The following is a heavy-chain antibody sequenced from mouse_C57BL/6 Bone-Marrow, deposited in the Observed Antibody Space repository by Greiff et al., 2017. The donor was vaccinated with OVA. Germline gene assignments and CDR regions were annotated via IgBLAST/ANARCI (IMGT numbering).Heavy chain of an antibody. J-gene: IGHJ1*03. V-gene: IGHV2-6-1*01. Sequence: VKLMESGPGLVAPSQSLSITCTVSGFSLTSYGVHWVRQPPGKGLEWLVVIWRDGSTPYTLALKSRLSISKDNSKSQVFLKMNSLQTDDTAMYYCARHRGTTVDWYFDVGGTGTTVTVSS. CDR3: ARHRGTTVDWYFDV. CDR2: IWRDGST. CDR1: GFSLTSYG. D-gene: IGHD1-1*01.